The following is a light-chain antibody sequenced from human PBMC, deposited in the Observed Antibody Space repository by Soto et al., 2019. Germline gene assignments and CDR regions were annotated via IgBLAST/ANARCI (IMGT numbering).Light chain of an antibody. CDR2: GAS. CDR1: QSVSSSY. CDR3: QQYDSSPIT. Sequence: EIVLTQSPGTLSLSPGERATLSCRASQSVSSSYLAWYQQKPGQAPSLLIYGASRRATGIPDRFSGSGSGTDFTLTISRLEPEDFAVYYCQQYDSSPITFGRGTRLEIK. V-gene: IGKV3-20*01. J-gene: IGKJ5*01.